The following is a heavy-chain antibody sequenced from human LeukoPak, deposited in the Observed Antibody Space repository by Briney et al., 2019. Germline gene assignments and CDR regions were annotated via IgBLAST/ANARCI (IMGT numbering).Heavy chain of an antibody. J-gene: IGHJ6*02. CDR1: TYKLVNYG. CDR2: ISVYYGDT. V-gene: IGHV1-18*01. Sequence: ASVKVSCKASTYKLVNYGIGWVRQAPGQGLEWMGWISVYYGDTNYVQKFQGRVTLTTDATTTTAYMELRSLRFDDTAVYYCVGITMVRRDVGNYYGADVWGQGTTVTVSS. D-gene: IGHD3-10*01. CDR3: VGITMVRRDVGNYYGADV.